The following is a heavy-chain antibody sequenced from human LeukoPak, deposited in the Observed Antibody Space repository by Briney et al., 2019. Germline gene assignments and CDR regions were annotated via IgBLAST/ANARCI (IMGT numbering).Heavy chain of an antibody. V-gene: IGHV1-2*02. CDR2: SNPNSGGT. CDR1: GYTFTGYY. Sequence: ASVKVSCKASGYTFTGYYMHCVRQAPGQGLEWMGWSNPNSGGTNSAQKIQGRVTMTRDTSISTAYMEVSRLRSDDTAVYYCARLRSGYDSRDYWGQGTLVTVSS. CDR3: ARLRSGYDSRDY. J-gene: IGHJ4*02. D-gene: IGHD5-12*01.